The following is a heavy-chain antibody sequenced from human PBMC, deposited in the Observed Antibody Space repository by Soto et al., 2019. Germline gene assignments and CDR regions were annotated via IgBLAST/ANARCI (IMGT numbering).Heavy chain of an antibody. CDR2: TYYRSRWYN. J-gene: IGHJ6*03. Sequence: QVQLQESCPGLVKPSQTLSLTCAISGDSVSSNNAAWNWIRLSPSRGLEWLARTYYRSRWYNDYAVSVRSRITVNPDTSKNQFSLQLTSVTPEDTAVYYCAGTTSHQWYYMDVWGKGTTVTVSS. CDR3: AGTTSHQWYYMDV. D-gene: IGHD1-7*01. CDR1: GDSVSSNNAA. V-gene: IGHV6-1*01.